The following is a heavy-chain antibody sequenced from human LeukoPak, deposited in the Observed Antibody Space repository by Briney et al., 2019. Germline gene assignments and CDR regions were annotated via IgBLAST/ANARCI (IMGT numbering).Heavy chain of an antibody. CDR1: GFTFSSYA. J-gene: IGHJ4*02. CDR2: ISGSGGST. D-gene: IGHD6-13*01. CDR3: AKCGRGQQLALLIPVFDY. Sequence: GGSLRLSCAASGFTFSSYAMSWVRQPPGKGLEWVSAISGSGGSTYYADSVKGRFTISRDNSKNTLSLQMNSLRAEDTAVYYCAKCGRGQQLALLIPVFDYWGQGTLVTVSS. V-gene: IGHV3-23*01.